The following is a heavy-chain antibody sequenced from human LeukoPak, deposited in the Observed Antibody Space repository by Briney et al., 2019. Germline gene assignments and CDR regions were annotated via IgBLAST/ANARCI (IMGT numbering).Heavy chain of an antibody. CDR2: TYYRSTWYN. J-gene: IGHJ5*02. D-gene: IGHD2-2*01. CDR3: ARRLTQYDCFDP. V-gene: IGHV6-1*01. CDR1: GDSVSSNSVT. Sequence: SQTLSLTCAISGDSVSSNSVTWSWIRQSPSRGLEWLGRTYYRSTWYNDYAVSVRGRITVNPDTSKNQFSLHLNSVTPEDTAVYYCARRLTQYDCFDPWGQGILVTVSS.